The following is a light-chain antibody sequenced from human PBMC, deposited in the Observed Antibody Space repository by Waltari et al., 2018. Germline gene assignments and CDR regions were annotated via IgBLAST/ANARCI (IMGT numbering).Light chain of an antibody. CDR1: RNDLLIYNH. V-gene: IGLV2-11*01. CDR2: DVT. J-gene: IGLJ2*01. Sequence: QSALTQPRSVSGSPGQSVTISCTGTRNDLLIYNHVSWYQQHPGKAPKLIVYDVTKRPPGVPDRFSASTAGTTASLTISGLQAEDEADYHCCSYAGSYTVVFGGGTKLTVL. CDR3: CSYAGSYTVV.